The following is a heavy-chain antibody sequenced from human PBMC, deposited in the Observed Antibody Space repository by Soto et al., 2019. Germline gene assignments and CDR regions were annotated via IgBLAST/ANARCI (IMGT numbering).Heavy chain of an antibody. CDR3: ARGQLQSLYFDY. Sequence: QVQLVQSGAEVKKPGASVKVSCKASGYTFTSYDINWVRQATGQGLEWMGWMNPNSGNAGSAQKLQGRVTMTRNTSITTAYMELSSLRSEDTAVYYCARGQLQSLYFDYWGQGTLVTVSS. J-gene: IGHJ4*02. CDR2: MNPNSGNA. V-gene: IGHV1-8*01. D-gene: IGHD2-21*01. CDR1: GYTFTSYD.